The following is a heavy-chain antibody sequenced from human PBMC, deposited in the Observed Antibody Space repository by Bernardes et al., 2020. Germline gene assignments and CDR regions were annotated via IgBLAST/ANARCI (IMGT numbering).Heavy chain of an antibody. Sequence: ASVKVSCKASGYTFTHYAIHWVRQAPGQRLDWVGWINAGHGHTKYSQKFQGRVTISRDTSADTAYMELSSLRSEDKTVYYCARAPYSYGFYYYGLDVWGQGTTVTVSS. D-gene: IGHD5-18*01. CDR3: ARAPYSYGFYYYGLDV. V-gene: IGHV1-3*01. CDR2: INAGHGHT. J-gene: IGHJ6*02. CDR1: GYTFTHYA.